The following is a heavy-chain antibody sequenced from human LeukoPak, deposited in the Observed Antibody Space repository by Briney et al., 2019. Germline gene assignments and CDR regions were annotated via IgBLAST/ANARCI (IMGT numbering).Heavy chain of an antibody. D-gene: IGHD3-3*01. CDR1: GFTFSSYS. Sequence: GGSPRLSCAASGFTFSSYSMNWVRQAPGKGLEWVSSISSSSSYIYYADSVKGRFTISRDNAKNSLYLQMNSLRAEDTAVYYCARDPITIFGVAGFDPWGQGTLVTVSS. J-gene: IGHJ5*02. CDR3: ARDPITIFGVAGFDP. V-gene: IGHV3-21*01. CDR2: ISSSSSYI.